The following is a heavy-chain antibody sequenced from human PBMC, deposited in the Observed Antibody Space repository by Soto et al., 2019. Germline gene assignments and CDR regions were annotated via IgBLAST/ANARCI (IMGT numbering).Heavy chain of an antibody. J-gene: IGHJ5*02. CDR3: TRDQGGSYDSWFDP. CDR2: ISSGSAFI. Sequence: EVQVEESGGGLVKPGGSLRLSCNFSFSMYSMDWVRQAPGKGLEWVASISSGSAFIKYADSVKGRFTISRDNAKNSVSLQMDSLRVEDTAMYYCTRDQGGSYDSWFDPWGRGTLVTVSS. CDR1: SFSMYS. V-gene: IGHV3-21*01. D-gene: IGHD1-26*01.